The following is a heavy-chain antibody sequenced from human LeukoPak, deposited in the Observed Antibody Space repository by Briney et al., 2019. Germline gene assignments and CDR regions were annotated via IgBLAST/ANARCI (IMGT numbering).Heavy chain of an antibody. V-gene: IGHV3-11*01. CDR2: ISSSGSTI. Sequence: GGSLRLSCAASAFIFSDYTMNWVRQAPGKGLEWVSYISSSGSTIYYADSVKGRFTISRDNAKNSLYLQMNSLRAEDTAVYYCARDLYYDSSGYYYNYWGQGTLVTVSS. CDR1: AFIFSDYT. D-gene: IGHD3-22*01. J-gene: IGHJ4*02. CDR3: ARDLYYDSSGYYYNY.